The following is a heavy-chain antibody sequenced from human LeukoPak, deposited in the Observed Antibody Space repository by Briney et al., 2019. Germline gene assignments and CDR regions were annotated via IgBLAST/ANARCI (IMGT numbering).Heavy chain of an antibody. CDR3: ARDRARWSLDAFDI. D-gene: IGHD4-23*01. V-gene: IGHV3-11*04. CDR1: GFTFSDYY. Sequence: GGSLRLSCAASGFTFSDYYMSWIRQAPGKGLEWVSYISSSGSTIYYADSVKGRFTISRDNAKNSLYLQMNSLRAEDTAVYYCARDRARWSLDAFDIWGQGTMVTVSS. CDR2: ISSSGSTI. J-gene: IGHJ3*02.